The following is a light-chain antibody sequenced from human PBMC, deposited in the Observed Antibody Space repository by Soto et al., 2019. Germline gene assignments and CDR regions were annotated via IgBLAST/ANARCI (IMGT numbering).Light chain of an antibody. Sequence: EIVLTQSPGTLSLSPGDRATLSCRASQSVSSSHLAWYQQKPGQAPRLLIYGASSRATAIPDRFSGSGSGTDFTLTISRLEPEDFEVYYCQQYGRSPWTLGQGTKVDIK. CDR1: QSVSSSH. CDR3: QQYGRSPWT. V-gene: IGKV3-20*01. CDR2: GAS. J-gene: IGKJ1*01.